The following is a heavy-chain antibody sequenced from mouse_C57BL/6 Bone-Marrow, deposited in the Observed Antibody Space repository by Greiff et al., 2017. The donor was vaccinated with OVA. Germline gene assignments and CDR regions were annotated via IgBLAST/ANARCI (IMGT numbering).Heavy chain of an antibody. J-gene: IGHJ2*01. D-gene: IGHD1-1*01. CDR2: IYPGDGDT. Sequence: VQLQQSGPELVKPGASVKISCKASGYAFSSSWMNWVKQRPGRGLEWIGRIYPGDGDTNSNGKFKGKATLTADKSSSTAYMQHSSLTYEDSAVYFCARLLRSQWGKGTTLTVSS. CDR3: ARLLRSQ. V-gene: IGHV1-82*01. CDR1: GYAFSSSW.